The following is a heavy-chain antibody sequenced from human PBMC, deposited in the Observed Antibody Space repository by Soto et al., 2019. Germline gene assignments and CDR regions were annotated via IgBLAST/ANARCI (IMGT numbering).Heavy chain of an antibody. CDR1: GGTFSTHA. J-gene: IGHJ6*02. V-gene: IGHV1-69*13. CDR2: IIPISGTT. Sequence: SVKVSCKASGGTFSTHAIIWVRQAPGHGLEWMGGIIPISGTTYYTQKFQGRVTITADEPTSTAFMELSSLKSEETAVFYCARGYCSGGNCYSGMDVWGQGTMVTVSS. CDR3: ARGYCSGGNCYSGMDV. D-gene: IGHD2-15*01.